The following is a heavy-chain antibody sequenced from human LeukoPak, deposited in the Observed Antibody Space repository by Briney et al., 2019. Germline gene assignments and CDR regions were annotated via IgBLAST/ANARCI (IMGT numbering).Heavy chain of an antibody. V-gene: IGHV1-2*02. D-gene: IGHD3-16*01. J-gene: IGHJ4*02. CDR3: ARESVQFGGADY. CDR1: GYTFTGYY. Sequence: ASVKVSCKASGYTFTGYYLHWVRQAPGQGLDWMGWINPNSGDTNSAQKFQGRVTMTWDTSISTAYMELSRLRSDDTAVYYCARESVQFGGADYWGQGALVTVSS. CDR2: INPNSGDT.